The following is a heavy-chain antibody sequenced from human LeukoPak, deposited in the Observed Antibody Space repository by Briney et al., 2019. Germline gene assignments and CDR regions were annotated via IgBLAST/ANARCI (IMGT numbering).Heavy chain of an antibody. V-gene: IGHV4-39*01. CDR1: GGSISSSSYY. D-gene: IGHD3-3*01. Sequence: SETLSLTCTVSGGSISSSSYYWGWIRQPPGTGLEWIGSIYYSGSTYYNPSLKSRVTISVDTSKNQFSLKLSSVTAADTAVYYCARHGRFLEGRFDPWGQGTLVTVSS. J-gene: IGHJ5*02. CDR2: IYYSGST. CDR3: ARHGRFLEGRFDP.